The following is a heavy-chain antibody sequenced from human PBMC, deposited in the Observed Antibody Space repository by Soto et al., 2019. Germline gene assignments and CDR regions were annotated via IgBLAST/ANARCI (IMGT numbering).Heavy chain of an antibody. CDR3: ASALYCSGGSCSFGP. CDR1: GASISSGGYY. D-gene: IGHD2-15*01. V-gene: IGHV4-31*03. CDR2: IYYSGST. Sequence: PSETLSLTCTVSGASISSGGYYWGWIRQHPGKGLEWIGYIYYSGSTYYNPSLKSRVAISVDTSKNQFSLKLSSVTAADTAVYYCASALYCSGGSCSFGPWGQGTLVTVSS. J-gene: IGHJ5*02.